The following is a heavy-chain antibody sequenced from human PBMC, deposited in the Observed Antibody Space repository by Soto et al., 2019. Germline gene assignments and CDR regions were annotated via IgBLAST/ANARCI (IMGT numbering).Heavy chain of an antibody. CDR2: ISGSGGST. CDR3: AKGCQSLRFRYYYGMDV. V-gene: IGHV3-23*01. J-gene: IGHJ6*02. CDR1: GFTFSSYA. Sequence: PGGSLRLSCAASGFTFSSYAMSWVRQAPGKGLEWVSAISGSGGSTYYADSVKGRFTISRDNSKNTLYLQMNSLRAEDTAVYYCAKGCQSLRFRYYYGMDVWGQGTTVTVSS. D-gene: IGHD5-12*01.